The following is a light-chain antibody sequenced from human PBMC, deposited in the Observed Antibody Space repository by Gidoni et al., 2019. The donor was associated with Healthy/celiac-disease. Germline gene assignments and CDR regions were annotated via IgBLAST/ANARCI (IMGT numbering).Light chain of an antibody. J-gene: IGKJ2*01. Sequence: EIVFTQSPGTLSLSPGERATLSCRASQIVSSSYLAWYQQKPGQAPRLLIYGASSRATGIPDRFSGSGSGTDFTLTISRLEPEYFAVYYCQQYGSSPRYTFGQGTKLEI. CDR3: QQYGSSPRYT. CDR1: QIVSSSY. CDR2: GAS. V-gene: IGKV3-20*01.